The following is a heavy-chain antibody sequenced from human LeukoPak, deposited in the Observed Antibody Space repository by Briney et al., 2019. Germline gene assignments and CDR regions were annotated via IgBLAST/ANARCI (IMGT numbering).Heavy chain of an antibody. J-gene: IGHJ3*02. CDR1: GFTFSTYE. CDR3: ARGGYCSGGICYKWNAFDM. CDR2: ITTGSTI. Sequence: GGSLRLSCAVSGFTFSTYEMYWVRQAPGKGLGWVSYITTGSTIYYSDSVKGRFTISRDNAKNSLYLQMNSLRAEDTAVYYCARGGYCSGGICYKWNAFDMWGQGTMVTVSS. V-gene: IGHV3-48*03. D-gene: IGHD2-15*01.